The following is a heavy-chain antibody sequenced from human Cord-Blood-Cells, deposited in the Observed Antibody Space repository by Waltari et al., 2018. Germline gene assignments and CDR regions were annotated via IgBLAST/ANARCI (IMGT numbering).Heavy chain of an antibody. J-gene: IGHJ5*02. CDR1: GGSFSGYY. D-gene: IGHD1-7*01. Sequence: QVQLQQWGAGLLKPSETLSLTCAVYGGSFSGYYWSWIRQPPGKGLEWIGEINHSGSTNYNPSLKSRVTISVETSKNQFSLKLSSVTAADTAVYYCARFSSSITGTTDWFDPWGQGTLVTVSS. V-gene: IGHV4-34*01. CDR3: ARFSSSITGTTDWFDP. CDR2: INHSGST.